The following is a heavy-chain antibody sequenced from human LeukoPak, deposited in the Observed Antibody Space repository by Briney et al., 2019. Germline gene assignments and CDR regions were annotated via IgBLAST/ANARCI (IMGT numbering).Heavy chain of an antibody. CDR3: ARDIRAAAAPDYGMDV. V-gene: IGHV3-33*08. Sequence: GSLRLSCAASGFTFSSYAMHWVRQAPGKGLEGVAVIWYDGSNKYYADSVKGRFTISRDNSKNTLYLQMNSLRAEDTAVYYCARDIRAAAAPDYGMDVWGQGTTVTVSS. CDR2: IWYDGSNK. CDR1: GFTFSSYA. J-gene: IGHJ6*02. D-gene: IGHD6-13*01.